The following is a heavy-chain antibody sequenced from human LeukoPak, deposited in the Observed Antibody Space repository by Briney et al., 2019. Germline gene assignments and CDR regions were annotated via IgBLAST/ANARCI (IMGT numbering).Heavy chain of an antibody. CDR2: ISYSGNT. CDR3: ARHCCSGPAKRVFDI. D-gene: IGHD2-15*01. CDR1: GGSIISSDYH. J-gene: IGHJ3*02. V-gene: IGHV4-39*01. Sequence: KPSEILSLTCTVSGGSIISSDYHWGWVRQPPGKGLEWIGTISYSGNTDYNPSLRSRVTISVDTSNNQFSLRLGSVTAADTAVYHCARHCCSGPAKRVFDIWGQGTMVTVSS.